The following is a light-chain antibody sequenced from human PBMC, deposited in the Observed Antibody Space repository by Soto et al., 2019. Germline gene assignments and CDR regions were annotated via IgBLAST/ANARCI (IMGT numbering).Light chain of an antibody. Sequence: EIVLTPSPGTLSLSLGERVTLSCRASQTVRSIYVAWYQQKVGQAPRLLIYGVSSRVTGIPDRFSGSGSGTDFTLTISRLEPEDFAVYYCQQYGSSPITFGQGTRLEIK. CDR3: QQYGSSPIT. J-gene: IGKJ5*01. CDR2: GVS. V-gene: IGKV3-20*01. CDR1: QTVRSIY.